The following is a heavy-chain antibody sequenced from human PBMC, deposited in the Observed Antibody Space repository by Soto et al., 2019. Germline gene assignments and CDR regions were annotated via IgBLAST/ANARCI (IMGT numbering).Heavy chain of an antibody. CDR2: VEGGGGT. Sequence: QHAGSLGICCAACGCRLSSYAISWVRKAPGKGLEWVSTVEGGGGTSYADFVRGRFTISRDSSKNTLYLQMNGLRAEDTAIYYCVKDAPGGGWLSDYWGLGTLVTVSS. D-gene: IGHD2-21*01. CDR1: GCRLSSYA. J-gene: IGHJ4*02. CDR3: VKDAPGGGWLSDY. V-gene: IGHV3-23*01.